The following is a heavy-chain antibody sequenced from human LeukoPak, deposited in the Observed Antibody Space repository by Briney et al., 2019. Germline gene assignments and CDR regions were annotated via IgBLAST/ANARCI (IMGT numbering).Heavy chain of an antibody. CDR1: GYTLTELS. Sequence: ASVKVSCKVSGYTLTELSMHWVRQAPGKGLEWMGGFDPEDGETIYAQKFQGRVTMTEDTSTDTAYMELSSLRSEDTAVYYCATDFRAAAGRDNNWFDPWGQGTLVTVSS. CDR2: FDPEDGET. V-gene: IGHV1-24*01. J-gene: IGHJ5*02. CDR3: ATDFRAAAGRDNNWFDP. D-gene: IGHD6-13*01.